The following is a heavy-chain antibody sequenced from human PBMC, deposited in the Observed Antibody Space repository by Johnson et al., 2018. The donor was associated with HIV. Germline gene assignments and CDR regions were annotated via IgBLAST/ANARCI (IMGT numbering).Heavy chain of an antibody. Sequence: VQLVESGGGLVKPGGSLRVSCAASGFTFSNAWMSWVRQAPGKGLEWVSRIKSKTDGGTTDYAAPVKGRFTISRDDSKNTLYLQMNSLKTEDTAVYYCARNGLIPAAKGVAFDIWGHGTTVTVSS. CDR2: IKSKTDGGTT. CDR1: GFTFSNAW. J-gene: IGHJ3*02. V-gene: IGHV3-15*01. D-gene: IGHD2-2*01. CDR3: ARNGLIPAAKGVAFDI.